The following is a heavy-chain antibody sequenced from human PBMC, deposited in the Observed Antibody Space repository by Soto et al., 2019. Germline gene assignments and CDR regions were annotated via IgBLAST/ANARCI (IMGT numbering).Heavy chain of an antibody. D-gene: IGHD2-2*01. Sequence: QVQLVQSGAEVKKPGSSVKVSCKASGGTFSSYTISWVRQAPGQGLEWMGRFIPILGIANYAQKFQGRVTITADKSTSTAYMELSSLRSEDTAVYYCASPSRASAFDIWGQGTMVTVSS. CDR3: ASPSRASAFDI. CDR2: FIPILGIA. V-gene: IGHV1-69*02. J-gene: IGHJ3*02. CDR1: GGTFSSYT.